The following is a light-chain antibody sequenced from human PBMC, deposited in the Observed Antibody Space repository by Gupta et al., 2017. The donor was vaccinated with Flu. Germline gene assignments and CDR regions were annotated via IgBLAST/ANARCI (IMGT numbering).Light chain of an antibody. J-gene: IGLJ1*01. CDR3: SSYTSSSTLWV. CDR2: EVS. Sequence: QSALTQPASVSGSPGQSITISCTGTSSDVGGYNYVSWYQHHPGKAPKLMIYEVSNRPSWVSNRFSASKSGNTASLTISGLQAEDEADYYCSSYTSSSTLWVFGTGTKVTVL. V-gene: IGLV2-14*01. CDR1: SSDVGGYNY.